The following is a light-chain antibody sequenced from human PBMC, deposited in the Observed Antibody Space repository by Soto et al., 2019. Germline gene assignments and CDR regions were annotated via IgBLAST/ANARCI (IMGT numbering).Light chain of an antibody. CDR2: DVS. CDR3: SSYTSSSPVV. V-gene: IGLV2-11*01. Sequence: QSALTQPRSVPGSPGQSVTISCSGTSSDVGGYNYVSWYQQHPGKAPKLMIYDVSKRPSGVPDRFSGSKSGNTASLTISGLQAEDEADYYCSSYTSSSPVVFGGGTKLTVL. J-gene: IGLJ2*01. CDR1: SSDVGGYNY.